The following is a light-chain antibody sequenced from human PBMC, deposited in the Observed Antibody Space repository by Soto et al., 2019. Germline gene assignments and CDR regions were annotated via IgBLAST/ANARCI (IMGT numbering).Light chain of an antibody. CDR3: PQYETFSGT. V-gene: IGKV1-9*01. CDR1: QDISNF. CDR2: HAS. Sequence: EIQLTQSPSFLSASVGDRVTITCRASQDISNFLAGFQQKPGRAPKLLIYHASTLESGVPSRFSGSGSGTKFTLTIASLQPDDFATYYCPQYETFSGTFGPGTKV. J-gene: IGKJ1*01.